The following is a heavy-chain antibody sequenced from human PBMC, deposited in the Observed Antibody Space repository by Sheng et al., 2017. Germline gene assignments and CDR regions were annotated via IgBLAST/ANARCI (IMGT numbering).Heavy chain of an antibody. Sequence: EVQLVESGGGLVKPGGSLRLSCAASGFTFSNAWMSWVRQAPGKGLEWVGRIKSKTDGGTTDYAAPVKGRFTISRDDSKNTLYLQMNSLKTEDTAVYYCSFGSYYGGGELDYWGQGTLVTVSS. J-gene: IGHJ4*02. D-gene: IGHD1-26*01. CDR2: IKSKTDGGTT. CDR1: GFTFSNAW. CDR3: SFGSYYGGGELDY. V-gene: IGHV3-15*01.